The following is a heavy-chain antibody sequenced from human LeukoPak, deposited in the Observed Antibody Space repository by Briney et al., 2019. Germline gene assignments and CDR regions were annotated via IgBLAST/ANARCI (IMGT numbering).Heavy chain of an antibody. J-gene: IGHJ4*02. CDR2: IKEDGSET. V-gene: IGHV3-7*01. CDR3: ARETPRRGETRDGYR. CDR1: GFIFKKYW. D-gene: IGHD5-24*01. Sequence: GGSLRLSCAASGFIFKKYWMNWVRQVPGKELECLANIKEDGSETYYADSVKGRFTISRDNPKNLLFLQINSLRVEDTAVYYCARETPRRGETRDGYRWGQGTVVTVSS.